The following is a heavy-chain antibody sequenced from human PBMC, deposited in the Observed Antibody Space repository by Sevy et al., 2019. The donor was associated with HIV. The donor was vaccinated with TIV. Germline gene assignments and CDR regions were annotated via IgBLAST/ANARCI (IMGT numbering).Heavy chain of an antibody. D-gene: IGHD3-16*01. J-gene: IGHJ6*02. CDR2: INQEGSEK. V-gene: IGHV3-7*01. CDR3: VRAGSYGDTYFYDYGMDV. Sequence: GGSLRLSCVASGFSFRSYWMTWVRHAPGKGLEWVANINQEGSEKYYVDSVKGRFTISRDNAKNSLYLQINSLRVEDTAVYYCVRAGSYGDTYFYDYGMDVWGQGTTVTVSS. CDR1: GFSFRSYW.